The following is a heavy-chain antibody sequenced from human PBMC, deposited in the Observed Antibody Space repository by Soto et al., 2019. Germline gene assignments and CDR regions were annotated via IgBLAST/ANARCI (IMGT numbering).Heavy chain of an antibody. Sequence: PSETLSLTCAVSGGSISSSNWWSWVRQPPGKGLEWSGEIYHSGSTNYNPSLKSRVTISVDKSKNQFSLKLSSVTAADTAVYYCAATQRDGYNDDYWGQGTLVTVSS. CDR2: IYHSGST. CDR1: GGSISSSNW. CDR3: AATQRDGYNDDY. D-gene: IGHD5-12*01. V-gene: IGHV4-4*02. J-gene: IGHJ4*02.